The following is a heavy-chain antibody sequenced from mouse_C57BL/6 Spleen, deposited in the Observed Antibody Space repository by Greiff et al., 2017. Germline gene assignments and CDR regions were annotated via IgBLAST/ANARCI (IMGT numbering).Heavy chain of an antibody. Sequence: QVQLQQPGAELVKPGASVPLSCKASGYTFTSYWMHWVKQRPGQGLEWIGMIHPNSGSTNYNEKFKSKATLTVDKSSSTAYMQLSSLTSEDSAVYYCARSGSSSWFAYWGQGTLVTVSA. V-gene: IGHV1-64*01. CDR3: ARSGSSSWFAY. D-gene: IGHD1-1*01. CDR1: GYTFTSYW. CDR2: IHPNSGST. J-gene: IGHJ3*01.